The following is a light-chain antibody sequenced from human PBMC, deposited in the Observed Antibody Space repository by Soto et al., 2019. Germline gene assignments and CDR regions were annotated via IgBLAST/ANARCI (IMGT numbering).Light chain of an antibody. V-gene: IGKV1-39*01. Sequence: DIQMTQSPSSLSESVGDRVTITCRASQSISSYLNWYQQKPGKAPKLLIYAASSLQSGVPSRFSGSGSGTDFTLTISSLQPEDFATYYCQQSYSTPRTTFGGGTKVEIK. CDR3: QQSYSTPRTT. J-gene: IGKJ4*01. CDR1: QSISSY. CDR2: AAS.